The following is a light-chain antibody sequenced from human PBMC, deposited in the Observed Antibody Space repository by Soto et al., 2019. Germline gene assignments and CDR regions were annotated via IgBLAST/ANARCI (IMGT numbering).Light chain of an antibody. Sequence: QSVLTQPASVSGSPGQSITISCTGTSSDVGGYKFVSWFQQHPGKAPKLMIYEDTNRPSGVSNRFSGSRSGNTASLTISGLQAEDEADYYCSSYTSSSVLFGGGTKVTVL. CDR3: SSYTSSSVL. CDR1: SSDVGGYKF. CDR2: EDT. J-gene: IGLJ3*02. V-gene: IGLV2-14*01.